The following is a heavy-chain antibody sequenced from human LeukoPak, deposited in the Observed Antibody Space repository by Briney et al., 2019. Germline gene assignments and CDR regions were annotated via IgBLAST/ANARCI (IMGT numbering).Heavy chain of an antibody. CDR3: ATVHVVPAAMHAGLDFDY. V-gene: IGHV1-18*01. J-gene: IGHJ4*02. CDR2: ISTYNGNT. CDR1: GYTFNNYG. Sequence: GASVKVSCQASGYTFNNYGITWVRQAPGQGLEWMGWISTYNGNTKYAQKVQGRVTMTTDTSTSTAYMELSSLRSEDTAVYYCATVHVVPAAMHAGLDFDYWGQGTLVTVSS. D-gene: IGHD2-2*01.